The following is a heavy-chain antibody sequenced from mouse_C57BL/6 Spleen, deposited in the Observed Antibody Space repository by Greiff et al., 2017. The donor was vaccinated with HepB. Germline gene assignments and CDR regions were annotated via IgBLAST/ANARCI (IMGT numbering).Heavy chain of an antibody. CDR1: GFTFSSYG. D-gene: IGHD2-4*01. V-gene: IGHV5-6*01. Sequence: EVMLVESGGDLVKPGGSLKLSCAASGFTFSSYGMSWVRQTPDKRLEWVATISSGGSYTYYPDSVKGRFTISRDNAKNTLYLQMSSPKSEDTAMYYCAKGDYGDYYAMDYWGQGTSVTVSS. CDR2: ISSGGSYT. CDR3: AKGDYGDYYAMDY. J-gene: IGHJ4*01.